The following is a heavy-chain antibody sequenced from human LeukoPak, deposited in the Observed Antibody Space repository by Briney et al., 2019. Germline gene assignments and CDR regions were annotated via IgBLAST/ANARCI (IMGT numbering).Heavy chain of an antibody. J-gene: IGHJ3*02. D-gene: IGHD1-26*01. V-gene: IGHV1-18*01. CDR2: ISAYNGNT. Sequence: GASVKVSCKASGYTFTSYGISWVRQAPGQGLEWMGWISAYNGNTNYAQKLQGRVTMTTDTSTSTAYMELRSLRSDDTAVYYCARESTGELLTPSDAFDIWGQGTMVTVSS. CDR3: ARESTGELLTPSDAFDI. CDR1: GYTFTSYG.